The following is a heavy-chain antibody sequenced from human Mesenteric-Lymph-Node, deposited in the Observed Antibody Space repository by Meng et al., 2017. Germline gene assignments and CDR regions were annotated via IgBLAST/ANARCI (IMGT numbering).Heavy chain of an antibody. CDR1: GGSLSGYY. J-gene: IGHJ4*02. CDR3: ARERGGMASSTFLPFLDY. V-gene: IGHV4-34*01. CDR2: INHSGNF. Sequence: QVKLQQWGAGLLKASETLSLTCAVYGGSLSGYYWSWIRQPPGKGLEWIGEINHSGNFKKKSSLESRVTISVDTSKNEFSLKLKSVTAADTAVYYCARERGGMASSTFLPFLDYWGQGSLVTVSS. D-gene: IGHD2/OR15-2a*01.